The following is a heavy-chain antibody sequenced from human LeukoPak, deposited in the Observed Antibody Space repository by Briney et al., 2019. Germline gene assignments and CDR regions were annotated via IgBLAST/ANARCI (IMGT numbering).Heavy chain of an antibody. J-gene: IGHJ4*02. Sequence: GASLQISCEGSGSFFTSYWIGWVRPLPGEGLEWMGIIYPGDSDTRCSPSFQGQVTISTYKSLISPSLRSSTLKASATAICYCAREGSGYDYWGQGTLVTVSS. CDR1: GSFFTSYW. D-gene: IGHD3-22*01. V-gene: IGHV5-51*01. CDR2: IYPGDSDT. CDR3: AREGSGYDY.